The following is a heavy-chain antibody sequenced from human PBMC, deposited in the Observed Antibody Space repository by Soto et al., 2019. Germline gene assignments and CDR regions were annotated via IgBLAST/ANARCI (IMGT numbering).Heavy chain of an antibody. J-gene: IGHJ4*02. CDR1: GFTFSSYS. Sequence: GGSLRLSCAASGFTFSSYSMNWVRQAPGKGLEWVSSISSSSSYIYYADSVKGRFTISRDNAKNSLYLQMNSLRAEDTAVYYCASRTQDIVVQHYFDYWGQGTLVTVSS. CDR3: ASRTQDIVVQHYFDY. D-gene: IGHD2-15*01. CDR2: ISSSSSYI. V-gene: IGHV3-21*01.